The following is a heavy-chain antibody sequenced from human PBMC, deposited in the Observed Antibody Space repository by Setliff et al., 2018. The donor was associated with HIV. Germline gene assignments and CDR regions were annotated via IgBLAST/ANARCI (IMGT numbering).Heavy chain of an antibody. CDR1: GDTFSNYA. D-gene: IGHD6-13*01. J-gene: IGHJ1*01. V-gene: IGHV1-69*10. Sequence: SVKVSCKASGDTFSNYAISWVRQAPGRGLEWMGGIIPIVGVTNYAQKFQVRVTITADKSTNTAYMDLHSLTSEDTAVYYCARNSDTAGYFLYWGQGTPVTVSS. CDR3: ARNSDTAGYFLY. CDR2: IIPIVGVT.